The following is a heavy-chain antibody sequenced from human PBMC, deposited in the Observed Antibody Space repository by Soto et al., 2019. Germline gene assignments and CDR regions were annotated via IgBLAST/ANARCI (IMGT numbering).Heavy chain of an antibody. CDR3: ARDSGHSDSSASFAY. D-gene: IGHD3-22*01. CDR2: ISSRDNII. J-gene: IGHJ4*02. Sequence: GGSLRLSCAASGFIFSDYYMSWIRQAPGKGLEWMPYISSRDNIIYYADSVKGRFTISRDNAKNSLYLQMNSLRDEDTALYYCARDSGHSDSSASFAYWGRGTLATVSS. V-gene: IGHV3-11*01. CDR1: GFIFSDYY.